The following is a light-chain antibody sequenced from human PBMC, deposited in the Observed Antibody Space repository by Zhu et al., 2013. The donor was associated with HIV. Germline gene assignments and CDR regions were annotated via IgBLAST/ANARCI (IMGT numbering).Light chain of an antibody. V-gene: IGKV3-11*01. J-gene: IGKJ4*01. CDR3: QQRSKWPLT. CDR2: GVS. CDR1: QGVSIY. Sequence: EVVLTQSPATLSLSPGERATLSCRASQGVSIYLAWYQQKPGQAPRLLIYGVSNRATGIPARFSGSGSGTDFTLTISSLEPEDFAVYYCQQRSKWPLTFGGGTKVEIK.